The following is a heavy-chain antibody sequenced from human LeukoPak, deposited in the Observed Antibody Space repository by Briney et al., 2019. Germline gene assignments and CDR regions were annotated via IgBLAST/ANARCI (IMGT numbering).Heavy chain of an antibody. D-gene: IGHD2-8*01. CDR1: GYTFTSYD. V-gene: IGHV1-8*01. CDR2: MNPNSGNT. Sequence: ASVKVSCKASGYTFTSYDINWVRQATGQGLEWMGWMNPNSGNTGYAQKFQGRVTITADESTSTAYMELSSLRSEDTAVYYCARDRGCTNGVCFPLDYWGQGTLVTVSS. CDR3: ARDRGCTNGVCFPLDY. J-gene: IGHJ4*02.